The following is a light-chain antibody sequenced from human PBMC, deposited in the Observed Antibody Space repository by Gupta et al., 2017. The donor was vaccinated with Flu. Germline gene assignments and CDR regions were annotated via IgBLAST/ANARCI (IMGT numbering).Light chain of an antibody. V-gene: IGLV2-23*01. CDR1: SSDVGSYNL. Sequence: QSALTQPASVSGSPGQSITISCTGTSSDVGSYNLVSWYQQQPGKAPKLRIYEGSKRPSGVSNRFSGSKSGNTASLTISGLQAEDEADYYCCSYAGSWVFGGGTKLTVL. CDR3: CSYAGSWV. CDR2: EGS. J-gene: IGLJ3*02.